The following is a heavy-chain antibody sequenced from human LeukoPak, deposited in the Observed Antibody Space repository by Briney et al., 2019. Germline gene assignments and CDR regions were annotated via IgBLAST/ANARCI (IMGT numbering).Heavy chain of an antibody. D-gene: IGHD1-26*01. J-gene: IGHJ4*02. CDR2: INHSGST. Sequence: SETLSLTCAVYGGSFSGYYWSWIRQPPGKGLEWTGEINHSGSTNYNPSLKSRVTISVDTSKNQFSLKLSSVTAADMAVYYCARRRIASSGGFDYWGQGTLVTVSS. CDR3: ARRRIASSGGFDY. V-gene: IGHV4-34*01. CDR1: GGSFSGYY.